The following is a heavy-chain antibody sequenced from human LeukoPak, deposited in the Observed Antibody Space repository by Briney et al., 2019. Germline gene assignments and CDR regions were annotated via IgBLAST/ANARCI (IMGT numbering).Heavy chain of an antibody. V-gene: IGHV3-21*01. J-gene: IGHJ4*02. D-gene: IGHD6-19*01. CDR3: ARDRGSGWHTFDY. CDR1: GFTFSSYY. Sequence: GGSLRLSCAASGFTFSSYYMSWVRQAPGKGLEWVSSISSSSTYMFYADSVRGRFTISRDYAKNSLYLQMNSLRAEDTAVYYCARDRGSGWHTFDYWGQGTLVTVSS. CDR2: ISSSSTYM.